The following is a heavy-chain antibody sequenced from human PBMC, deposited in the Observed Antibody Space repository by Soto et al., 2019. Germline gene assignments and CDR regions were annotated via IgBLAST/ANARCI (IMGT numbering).Heavy chain of an antibody. CDR1: GGSITSYY. CDR2: IYSSGST. CDR3: ACLYNWNGWSDY. D-gene: IGHD1-20*01. Sequence: QVQLQASGPGLVKPSETLSLTCTVSGGSITSYYWSWIRQNAGKGLQWIGHIYSSGSTNYNPSLKRRVTMSIDTSKNQFALKLSSVTAADTAVYYCACLYNWNGWSDYWGQGTLVTVSS. J-gene: IGHJ4*02. V-gene: IGHV4-4*07.